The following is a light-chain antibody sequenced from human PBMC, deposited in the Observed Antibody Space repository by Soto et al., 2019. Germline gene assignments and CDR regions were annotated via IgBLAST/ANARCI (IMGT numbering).Light chain of an antibody. V-gene: IGLV2-14*01. CDR2: EVS. CDR3: SSYTSSTTPYV. J-gene: IGLJ1*01. Sequence: QSVLTQPASVSGSPGQSITISCTGTSSDVGGYKYVSWYQQHPGKAPKLMIYEVSNRASGVSNRFSGSKSGNTASLTISGLQAEDEADYYCSSYTSSTTPYVFGTGTKVTVL. CDR1: SSDVGGYKY.